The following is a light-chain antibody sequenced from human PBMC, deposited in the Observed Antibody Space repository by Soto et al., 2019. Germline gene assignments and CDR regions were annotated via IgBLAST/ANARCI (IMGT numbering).Light chain of an antibody. CDR1: SSDVGSYNL. CDR2: EVS. J-gene: IGLJ2*01. CDR3: SSYAGSSPVV. V-gene: IGLV2-23*02. Sequence: QSALTQPASVSGSPGQSITISCTGTSSDVGSYNLVSWYQQHPGKAPKLMIYEVSKRPSGVSNRFSGSKSGNTASLTISGLQAEDEADYYCSSYAGSSPVVFGGGTKVTVL.